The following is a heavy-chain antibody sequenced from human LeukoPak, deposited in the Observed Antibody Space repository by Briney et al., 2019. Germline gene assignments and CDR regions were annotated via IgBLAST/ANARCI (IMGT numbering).Heavy chain of an antibody. CDR3: AKEPHFDWLLCRWFDP. CDR1: GFTFSSYA. V-gene: IGHV3-23*01. Sequence: PGGSLRLSCAASGFTFSSYAMSWVRQVPGKGLEWVSAISGSGGTTYYADSVKGRFTISRDTSKNTLYLQINRLRAEDTAVYYCAKEPHFDWLLCRWFDPWGQRTLVTVSS. CDR2: ISGSGGTT. D-gene: IGHD3-9*01. J-gene: IGHJ5*02.